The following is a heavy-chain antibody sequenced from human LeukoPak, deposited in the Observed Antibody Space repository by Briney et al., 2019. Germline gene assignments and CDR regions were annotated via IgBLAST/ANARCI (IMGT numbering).Heavy chain of an antibody. V-gene: IGHV3-23*01. CDR2: ISGSGGNT. Sequence: GGSLRLSCAASGFTFSSYVMSWVRQAPGKGLEWVSGISGSGGNTFYVGSVKGRFSISRDNSKSTLYLRMNSLRDEDTAKYYCAKRIVGAPYAFDIWGQGTMVTVSS. CDR3: AKRIVGAPYAFDI. J-gene: IGHJ3*02. CDR1: GFTFSSYV. D-gene: IGHD1-26*01.